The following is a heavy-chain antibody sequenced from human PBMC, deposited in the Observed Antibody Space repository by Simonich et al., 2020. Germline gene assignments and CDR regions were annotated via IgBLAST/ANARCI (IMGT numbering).Heavy chain of an antibody. V-gene: IGHV3-74*01. J-gene: IGHJ3*02. CDR3: ARDYSNYDAFDI. D-gene: IGHD4-4*01. Sequence: EVQLVESGGGLVQPGGSLRLSCAASGFTFSSYWMHWVRQAPGKGVVWVARIKSDGSSTSYADSVKGRFTSSRDNAKNTLYLQMNSLRAEDTAVYYCARDYSNYDAFDIWGQGTMVTVSS. CDR1: GFTFSSYW. CDR2: IKSDGSST.